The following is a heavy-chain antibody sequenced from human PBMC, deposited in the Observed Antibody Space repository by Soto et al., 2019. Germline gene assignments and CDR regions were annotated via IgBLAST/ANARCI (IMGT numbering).Heavy chain of an antibody. CDR2: ISWDGGST. D-gene: IGHD5-12*01. CDR3: AKDPLDSGYDWGLLS. V-gene: IGHV3-43*01. CDR1: GFTFDDYT. J-gene: IGHJ5*02. Sequence: GGSLRLSCAASGFTFDDYTMHWVRQAPGKGLEWVSLISWDGGSTYYADSVKGRFTISRDNSKNSLYLQMNSLRTEDTALYYCAKDPLDSGYDWGLLSWGQGTLVTVSS.